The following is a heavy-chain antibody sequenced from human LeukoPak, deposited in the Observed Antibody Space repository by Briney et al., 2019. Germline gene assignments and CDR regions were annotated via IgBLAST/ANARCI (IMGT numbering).Heavy chain of an antibody. CDR2: LYYTGST. CDR3: ARHGSGYSSVFDY. J-gene: IGHJ4*02. CDR1: GGSITNYN. V-gene: IGHV4-59*08. Sequence: PSETLSLTCTVSGGSITNYNWSWIRQPPGKGLEWIGYLYYTGSTNYNPSLKSRVTISADMSKNQFSLKLRSMTAADTAVYYCARHGSGYSSVFDYWGQGTLVTVCS. D-gene: IGHD6-19*01.